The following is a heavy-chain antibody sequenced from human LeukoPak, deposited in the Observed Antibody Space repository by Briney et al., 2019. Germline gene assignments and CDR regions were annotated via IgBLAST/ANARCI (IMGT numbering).Heavy chain of an antibody. D-gene: IGHD3-10*01. CDR1: GGSITSYY. J-gene: IGHJ3*02. CDR2: IYTSGST. CDR3: ARDIKTWFGELDAFDI. Sequence: SETLSLTCTLSGGSITSYYWSWSRQPPGEGLEWVGRIYTSGSTNYNASLKSRVTMSVDTSKNQFSLKLRSVTAADTAVYDCARDIKTWFGELDAFDIWGQGKMVTVSS. V-gene: IGHV4-4*07.